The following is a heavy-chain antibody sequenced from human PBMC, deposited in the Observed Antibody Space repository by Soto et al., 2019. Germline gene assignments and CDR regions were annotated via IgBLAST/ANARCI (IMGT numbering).Heavy chain of an antibody. J-gene: IGHJ4*02. Sequence: SETLSLTCSVSGASISNHIYYCGWFRQPPGKGLAWIGKIYYSGSSYYSTSLESRVTISGDASKNQFSLKLTSVTAADTATYFCARGSWGYFDSRREASLVTVAS. CDR3: ARGSWGYFDS. D-gene: IGHD3-16*01. V-gene: IGHV4-39*02. CDR1: GASISNHIYY. CDR2: IYYSGSS.